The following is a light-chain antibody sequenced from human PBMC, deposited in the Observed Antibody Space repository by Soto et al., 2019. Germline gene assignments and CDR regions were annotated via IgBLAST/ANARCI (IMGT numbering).Light chain of an antibody. CDR1: SGDVGTYNL. CDR3: CSYGGPFTWL. V-gene: IGLV2-23*01. Sequence: QSVLTQPASVSGSPGQSITISCTGTSGDVGTYNLVSWFQQHPGKAPKLIIYEATKRPAGVSNRFSGSKSGNTASLTISWLQAEDDAHYYCCSYGGPFTWLFGGGTKLTVL. J-gene: IGLJ3*02. CDR2: EAT.